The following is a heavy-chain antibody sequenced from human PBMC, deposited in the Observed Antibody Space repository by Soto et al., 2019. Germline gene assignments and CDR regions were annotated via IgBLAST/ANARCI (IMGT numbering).Heavy chain of an antibody. D-gene: IGHD2-15*01. CDR2: ISGSGGST. CDR3: AKVKVIAARYPWFDP. V-gene: IGHV3-23*01. Sequence: EVQLLESGGGLVQPGGSLRLSCAASGFTFNSYAMSWVRQAPGKGLEWVSAISGSGGSTYYADSVKGRFTISRDNSKNTLYLQMNSLRAEDMAVYYCAKVKVIAARYPWFDPWGQGTLVTVSS. J-gene: IGHJ5*02. CDR1: GFTFNSYA.